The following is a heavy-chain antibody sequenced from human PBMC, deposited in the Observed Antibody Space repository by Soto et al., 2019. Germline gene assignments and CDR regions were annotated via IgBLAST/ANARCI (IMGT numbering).Heavy chain of an antibody. CDR3: ARAQPVDKVVAAAGTAFDY. CDR2: ISGTGGST. Sequence: GGSLRLSCAASGFTFSSYAMSWVRQAPGKGLEWVSTISGTGGSTYYPDSVKGRVTITRDTSASTAYMELSSLRSEDTAVYYCARAQPVDKVVAAAGTAFDYWGQGTLVTVSS. V-gene: IGHV3-23*01. D-gene: IGHD6-13*01. CDR1: GFTFSSYA. J-gene: IGHJ4*02.